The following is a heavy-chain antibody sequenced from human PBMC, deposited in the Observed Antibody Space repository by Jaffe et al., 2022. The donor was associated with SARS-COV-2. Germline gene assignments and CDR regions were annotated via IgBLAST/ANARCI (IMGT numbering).Heavy chain of an antibody. D-gene: IGHD1-26*01. J-gene: IGHJ4*02. CDR2: ISWNSGSI. V-gene: IGHV3-9*01. CDR3: AKSKGISGSEAPDY. Sequence: EVQLVESGGGLVQPGRSLRLSCAASGFTFDDYAMHWVRQAPGKGLEWVSGISWNSGSIGYADSVKGRFTISRDNAKNSLYLQMNSLRAEDTALYYCAKSKGISGSEAPDYWGQGTLVTVSS. CDR1: GFTFDDYA.